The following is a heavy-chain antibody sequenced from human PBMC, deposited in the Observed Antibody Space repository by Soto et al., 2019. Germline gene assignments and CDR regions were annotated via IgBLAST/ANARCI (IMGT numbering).Heavy chain of an antibody. CDR3: ATGGYYGSGSLFSFRYYYYGMDV. J-gene: IGHJ6*02. CDR2: FDPEDGET. Sequence: ASVKVSCKVSGYTLTELSMHWVRQAPGKGLEWMGGFDPEDGETIYAQKFQGRVTMTEDTSTDTAYMELSSLRSEDTAVYYCATGGYYGSGSLFSFRYYYYGMDVWGQGTTVTVSS. V-gene: IGHV1-24*01. D-gene: IGHD3-10*01. CDR1: GYTLTELS.